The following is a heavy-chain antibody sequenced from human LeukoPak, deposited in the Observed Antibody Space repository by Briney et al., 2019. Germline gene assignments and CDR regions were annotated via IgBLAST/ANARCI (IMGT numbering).Heavy chain of an antibody. Sequence: GGSLRLSCVVSGFTSEFTFSDFEMYWVRQAPGKGRERVSYISSSGSTKYYADSMKGRFTISRDNAKNSLFLQMNSLRAEDTAVYYCATMTVASAFDYWGQGSLVTVSS. CDR1: GFTSEFTFSDFE. CDR2: ISSSGSTK. V-gene: IGHV3-48*03. CDR3: ATMTVASAFDY. J-gene: IGHJ4*02. D-gene: IGHD6-19*01.